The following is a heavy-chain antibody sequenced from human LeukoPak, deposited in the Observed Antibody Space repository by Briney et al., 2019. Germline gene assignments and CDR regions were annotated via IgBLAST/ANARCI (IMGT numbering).Heavy chain of an antibody. CDR1: GFTFSSYG. V-gene: IGHV3-30*18. Sequence: GGSLSLSCAASGFTFSSYGMHWVRQAPGKGLEWVAVISYDATKKYYADSVKGRFTISRDNSRKTLHLQMNSVRADDTAVYYCTNDSTTNYYGSGSYYDAWGQGTLVTVSS. CDR2: ISYDATKK. D-gene: IGHD3-10*01. J-gene: IGHJ5*02. CDR3: TNDSTTNYYGSGSYYDA.